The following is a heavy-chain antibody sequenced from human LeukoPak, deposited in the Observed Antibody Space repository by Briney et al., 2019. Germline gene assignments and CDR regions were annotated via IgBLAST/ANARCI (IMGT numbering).Heavy chain of an antibody. J-gene: IGHJ4*02. CDR3: VGSLGPWDY. CDR2: IVSTGARK. Sequence: GGSLRLSCETSGFTFSSYEMSWVRQVPGKGLEWVSYIVSTGARKLYADSVKGRFTISRDNARKSLYLEMNSLRAEDTAIYYCVGSLGPWDYWGQGTLVIVSS. D-gene: IGHD7-27*01. V-gene: IGHV3-48*03. CDR1: GFTFSSYE.